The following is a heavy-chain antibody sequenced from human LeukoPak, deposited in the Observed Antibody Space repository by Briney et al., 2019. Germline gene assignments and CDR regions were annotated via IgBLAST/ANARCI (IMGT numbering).Heavy chain of an antibody. V-gene: IGHV3-53*01. D-gene: IGHD4-17*01. CDR2: IYSGGST. CDR3: ARSHDYGDPPYYFAY. CDR1: GFTVSSNY. J-gene: IGHJ4*02. Sequence: PGGSLRLSCAASGFTVSSNYMSWVRQAPGKGLEWVSVIYSGGSTYYADSVKGRFTISRDNSKNTLYLQMNSLRAEDTAVYYCARSHDYGDPPYYFAYWGQGTLVTVSS.